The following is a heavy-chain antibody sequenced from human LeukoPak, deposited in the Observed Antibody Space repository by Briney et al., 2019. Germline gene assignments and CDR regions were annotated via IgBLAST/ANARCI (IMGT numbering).Heavy chain of an antibody. J-gene: IGHJ6*02. CDR2: INHSGST. V-gene: IGHV4-34*01. D-gene: IGHD5-18*01. CDR1: GGSFSGYY. CDR3: ARGTHTAMAHYYYYGMDV. Sequence: SETLSLTCAVYGGSFSGYYWSWIRQPPGKGLEWIGEINHSGSTNYNPSLKSRVTISVDTSKNQFSLKLSSVTAADTAVYYCARGTHTAMAHYYYYGMDVWGQGTTVTVSS.